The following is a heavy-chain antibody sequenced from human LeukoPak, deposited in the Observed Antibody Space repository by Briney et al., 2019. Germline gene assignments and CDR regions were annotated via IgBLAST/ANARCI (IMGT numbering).Heavy chain of an antibody. CDR3: ARVVFGDYFDY. CDR1: GFTFSNYR. D-gene: IGHD3-10*01. V-gene: IGHV3-74*01. CDR2: INTDGSRT. Sequence: GGSLRLSCAASGFTFSNYRMPWVRQAPGKGLVWVSRINTDGSRTTYADSVKGRFTISRDNAKNTLYLQMNSLRAEDTAVYYCARVVFGDYFDYWGQGTLVTVSS. J-gene: IGHJ4*02.